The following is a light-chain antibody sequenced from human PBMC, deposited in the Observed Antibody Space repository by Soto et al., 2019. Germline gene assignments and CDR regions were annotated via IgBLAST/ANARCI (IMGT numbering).Light chain of an antibody. Sequence: QSALTQPASVSGSPGQSITISCTGTSSDVGGYNYFSWYQQHPGKAPKLMIYDVSNRPSGVSNRFSGSKSGNTASLTISGRQDEDEADYYCSSYTSGSTYVVFGGGTKVTVL. CDR3: SSYTSGSTYVV. J-gene: IGLJ2*01. CDR2: DVS. CDR1: SSDVGGYNY. V-gene: IGLV2-14*01.